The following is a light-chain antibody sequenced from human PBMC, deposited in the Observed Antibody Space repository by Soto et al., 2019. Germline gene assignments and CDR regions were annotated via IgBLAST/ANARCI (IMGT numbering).Light chain of an antibody. CDR1: QSLSSY. J-gene: IGKJ1*01. CDR3: QQSYSTPWT. Sequence: DIQMTQSPSSLSASGGDRVTITCRARQSLSSYLNWYQQKPGKAPKLLIYAASSLQSGVPSRFSGSGSGTDFTLTISSLQPEYFATYYCQQSYSTPWTFGQGTQVEIK. CDR2: AAS. V-gene: IGKV1-39*01.